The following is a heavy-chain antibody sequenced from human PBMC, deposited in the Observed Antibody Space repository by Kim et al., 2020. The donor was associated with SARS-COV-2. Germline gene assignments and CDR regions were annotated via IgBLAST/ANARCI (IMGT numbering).Heavy chain of an antibody. D-gene: IGHD2-21*02. J-gene: IGHJ5*02. CDR1: GYTFTSYG. CDR2: ISAYNGNT. V-gene: IGHV1-18*01. Sequence: ASVKVSCKASGYTFTSYGISWVRQAPGQGLEWMGWISAYNGNTNYAQKLQGRVTMTTDTSTSTAYMELRSLRSDDTAVYYCARDFYCGGDCFDPADWFDPWGQGTLVTVSS. CDR3: ARDFYCGGDCFDPADWFDP.